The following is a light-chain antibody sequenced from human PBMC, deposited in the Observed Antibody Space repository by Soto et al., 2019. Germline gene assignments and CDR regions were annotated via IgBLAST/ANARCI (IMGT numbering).Light chain of an antibody. V-gene: IGKV1-33*01. Sequence: DIQMTQSPSSLSASVGDRVTITCQASQDINTYLNWYQRKPGKAHKLLISHAARLQAGDPSRFSGGGSGTYSTFTTSRPQPKDIATYYCHQYYNLPITFGQGTRLEIK. CDR1: QDINTY. CDR3: HQYYNLPIT. J-gene: IGKJ5*01. CDR2: HAA.